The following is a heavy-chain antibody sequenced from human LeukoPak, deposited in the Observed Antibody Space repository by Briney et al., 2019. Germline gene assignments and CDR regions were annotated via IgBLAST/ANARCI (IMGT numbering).Heavy chain of an antibody. CDR3: ARIYDSSGYSHFDY. Sequence: SVKVSCKASGGTFSSYAISWVRQAPGQGLEWMGGIIPIFGTTNYAQNFQGRVTITTDESTSTAYMELSSLRSDDTAVYYCARIYDSSGYSHFDYWGQGTLVTVSS. V-gene: IGHV1-69*05. D-gene: IGHD3-22*01. CDR2: IIPIFGTT. J-gene: IGHJ4*02. CDR1: GGTFSSYA.